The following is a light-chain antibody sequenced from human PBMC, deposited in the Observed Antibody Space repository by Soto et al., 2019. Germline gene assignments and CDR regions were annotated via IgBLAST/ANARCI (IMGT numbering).Light chain of an antibody. J-gene: IGLJ1*01. V-gene: IGLV1-47*01. CDR1: SSNIGSSH. Sequence: QPVLTQPPSASGTPGQRVTISCSGSSSNIGSSHVYWYQQLPGTAPKLLIYKNNQRPSGVPDRFSGSKSGTSASLAISGLRSEDEADYYCAAWDDSLSGRLFGTGTKVTVL. CDR2: KNN. CDR3: AAWDDSLSGRL.